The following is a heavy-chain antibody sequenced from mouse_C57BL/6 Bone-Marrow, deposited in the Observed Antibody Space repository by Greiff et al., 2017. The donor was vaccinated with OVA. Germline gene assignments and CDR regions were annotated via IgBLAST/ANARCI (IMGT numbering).Heavy chain of an antibody. D-gene: IGHD1-1*01. Sequence: EVQLQQSGPELVKPGASVKMSCKASGYTFTDYNMHWVKQSHGKSLEWIGYINPNNGGTSYNQKFKGKATLTVNKSSSTAYMELRSLTSEDSAVYYCASIYYYGRRYFDVWGTGTTVTVSS. CDR3: ASIYYYGRRYFDV. CDR2: INPNNGGT. V-gene: IGHV1-22*01. J-gene: IGHJ1*03. CDR1: GYTFTDYN.